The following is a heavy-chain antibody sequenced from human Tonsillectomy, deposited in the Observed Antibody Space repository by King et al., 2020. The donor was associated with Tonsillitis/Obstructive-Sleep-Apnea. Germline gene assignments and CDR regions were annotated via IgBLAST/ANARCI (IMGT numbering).Heavy chain of an antibody. Sequence: VQLMESGGGLVQPGGSLRLSCAASGFTFSAYAMSWVRQAPGKGLEWVSAISGGAGSTYYADSVKGRFTVSRDNSKNTLYVRMNSLRAEDTAIYYCAKGTIGWNDSRYCYYMDVWGKGTTVTVSS. D-gene: IGHD1-1*01. CDR2: ISGGAGST. CDR3: AKGTIGWNDSRYCYYMDV. CDR1: GFTFSAYA. V-gene: IGHV3-23*01. J-gene: IGHJ6*03.